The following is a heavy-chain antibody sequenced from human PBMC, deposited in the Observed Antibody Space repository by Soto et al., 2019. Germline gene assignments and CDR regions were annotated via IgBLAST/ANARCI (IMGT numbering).Heavy chain of an antibody. V-gene: IGHV4-59*05. CDR1: GGSISSYY. Sequence: SETLSLTCTVSGGSISSYYWSWIRQPPGKGLEWIGSIYYSGKTYYNPSLNSRITVSVDTSKNQFSLNLSSVTAADTAVYYCARLQGYCIRSSCTGYYAMDVWGQGTTVTVSS. J-gene: IGHJ6*02. D-gene: IGHD2-2*01. CDR2: IYYSGKT. CDR3: ARLQGYCIRSSCTGYYAMDV.